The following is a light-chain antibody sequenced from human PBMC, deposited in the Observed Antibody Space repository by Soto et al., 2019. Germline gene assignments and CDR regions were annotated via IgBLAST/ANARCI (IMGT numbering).Light chain of an antibody. Sequence: EIVLTQSPGTLSLSPGERATLSCGASQSVSSSYLACYQQKPAQEPTLLIFYALNRATGIPARCSSSGSGTAFSLTISSLEPEDFAVYYCQQRNNWPLPTFGQGTRLEIK. CDR1: QSVSSSY. J-gene: IGKJ5*01. CDR2: YAL. V-gene: IGKV3D-20*02. CDR3: QQRNNWPLPT.